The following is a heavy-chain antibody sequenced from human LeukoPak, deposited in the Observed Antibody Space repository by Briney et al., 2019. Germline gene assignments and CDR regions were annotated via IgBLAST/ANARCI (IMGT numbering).Heavy chain of an antibody. D-gene: IGHD6-6*01. CDR3: AKNLIAARRPYYYYGMDV. CDR1: GGSISSSSYY. V-gene: IGHV4-39*01. J-gene: IGHJ6*02. CDR2: VYYSGST. Sequence: SETLSLTCTVSGGSISSSSYYWGWIRQPPGKGLEWIGSVYYSGSTYYNPSLKSRVTTSVDTSKNQFSLKLSSVTAADTAVYYCAKNLIAARRPYYYYGMDVWGQGTTVTVSS.